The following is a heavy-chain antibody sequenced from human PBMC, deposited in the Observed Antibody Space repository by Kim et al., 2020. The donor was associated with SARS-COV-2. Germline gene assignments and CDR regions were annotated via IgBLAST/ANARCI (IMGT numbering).Heavy chain of an antibody. D-gene: IGHD1-26*01. CDR3: ARGESGSYYAFYYDGMDV. CDR2: ISSDGSKQ. J-gene: IGHJ6*02. V-gene: IGHV3-30*04. CDR1: GFIFSSFA. Sequence: GGSLRLSCAASGFIFSSFAMHWVRQAPGKGLERVAVISSDGSKQYYANSVKGRYTISRDNSKNTLCLQMNSLRAEDTAVFYCARGESGSYYAFYYDGMDVWGQGATVTVS.